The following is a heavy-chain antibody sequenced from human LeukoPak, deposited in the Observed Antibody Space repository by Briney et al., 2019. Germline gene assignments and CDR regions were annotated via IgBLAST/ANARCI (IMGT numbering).Heavy chain of an antibody. V-gene: IGHV1-2*02. Sequence: ASVKVSCKASGYTFTGYYMHWVRQAPGQGLEWMGWINPNSRGTNYAQKFQGRVTMTRDTSISTAYMELSRLRSDDTAVYYCARGPLRGYDILTGYSEGYFDYWGQGTLVTVSS. CDR2: INPNSRGT. CDR3: ARGPLRGYDILTGYSEGYFDY. CDR1: GYTFTGYY. D-gene: IGHD3-9*01. J-gene: IGHJ4*02.